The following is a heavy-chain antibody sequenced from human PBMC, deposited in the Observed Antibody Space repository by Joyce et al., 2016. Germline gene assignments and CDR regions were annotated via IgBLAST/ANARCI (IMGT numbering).Heavy chain of an antibody. CDR1: AFTVSNNC. D-gene: IGHD1/OR15-1a*01. CDR3: KTRNF. CDR2: IDSGGDT. V-gene: IGHV3-66*02. Sequence: EVQLVESGGGWVQPGGSLRLSCAASAFTVSNNCLSWVLQAPGKGLEWVSFIDSGGDTYYADSVTGRFTISRDSSKNTLYLQMNRLKSEDTAVYYCKTRNFWGQGTLVTVSS. J-gene: IGHJ4*02.